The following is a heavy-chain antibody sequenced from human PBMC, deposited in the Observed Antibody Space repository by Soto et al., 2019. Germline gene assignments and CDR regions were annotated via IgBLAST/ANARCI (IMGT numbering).Heavy chain of an antibody. CDR2: ISSSSSYI. CDR1: GFTFSSYS. CDR3: ARAVTSPTLYYYYGMDV. V-gene: IGHV3-21*01. J-gene: IGHJ6*02. D-gene: IGHD2-21*02. Sequence: WSLRLSCAASGFTFSSYSMNWVRQAPGKGLEWVSSISSSSSYIYYADSVKGRFTISSDNAKNSLYLQMNSLRAEDTAVYYCARAVTSPTLYYYYGMDVWGQGTTVTVSS.